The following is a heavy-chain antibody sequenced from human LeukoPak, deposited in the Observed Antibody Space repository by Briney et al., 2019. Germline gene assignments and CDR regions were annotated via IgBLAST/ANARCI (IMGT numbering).Heavy chain of an antibody. CDR2: ISAYNGNT. CDR1: GYTFTSYG. J-gene: IGHJ4*02. CDR3: ARDLHYYYDSSGVDYFDY. D-gene: IGHD3-22*01. V-gene: IGHV1-18*01. Sequence: ASVKVSCKASGYTFTSYGISWVRQAPGQGLEWMGWISAYNGNTNYAQKLQGRVTMTTDTSTSTAYMELRSLRSDDTAVYYCARDLHYYYDSSGVDYFDYWGQGTLVTVSS.